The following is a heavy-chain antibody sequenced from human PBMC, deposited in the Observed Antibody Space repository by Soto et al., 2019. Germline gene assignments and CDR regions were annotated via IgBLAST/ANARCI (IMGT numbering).Heavy chain of an antibody. J-gene: IGHJ4*02. CDR2: ISAYTGKT. Sequence: GASVKVSCKASGYTFISYGISCVRQAPGQGLEWMGWISAYTGKTNYAQKFQGRVTMTTDTSTSTAYMELRSLRSDDTAVYYCARGEYGSGSSYYFDYWGQGTLVTVSS. V-gene: IGHV1-18*01. CDR3: ARGEYGSGSSYYFDY. D-gene: IGHD3-10*01. CDR1: GYTFISYG.